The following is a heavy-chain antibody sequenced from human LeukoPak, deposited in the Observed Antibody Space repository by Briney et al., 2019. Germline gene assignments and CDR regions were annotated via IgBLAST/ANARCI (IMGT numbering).Heavy chain of an antibody. D-gene: IGHD5-12*01. CDR1: GYSFADFY. V-gene: IGHV1-2*02. J-gene: IGHJ4*02. CDR2: INPNSGGI. Sequence: EASVKVSCKASGYSFADFYIHWVRQVPGQGLEWMGWINPNSGGINYAQKFQGRVTMTRDTSISTAYMELSRLRSDDTAAYYCAKGTVEGFSGPGSSLDYWGQGTLVTVSS. CDR3: AKGTVEGFSGPGSSLDY.